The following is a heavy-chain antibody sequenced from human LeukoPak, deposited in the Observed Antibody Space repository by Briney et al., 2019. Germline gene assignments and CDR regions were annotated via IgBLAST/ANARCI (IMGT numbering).Heavy chain of an antibody. CDR2: IYYSGST. CDR1: GGSISSSSYY. J-gene: IGHJ3*02. D-gene: IGHD3-3*01. Sequence: SETLSLTCTVSGGSISSSSYYWGWIRQPPGKGLEWIGYIYYSGSTYYNPSLKSRVTISVDTSKNQFSLKLSSVTAADTAVYYCAREYTIFGVQAFDIWGQGTMVTVSS. CDR3: AREYTIFGVQAFDI. V-gene: IGHV4-30-4*08.